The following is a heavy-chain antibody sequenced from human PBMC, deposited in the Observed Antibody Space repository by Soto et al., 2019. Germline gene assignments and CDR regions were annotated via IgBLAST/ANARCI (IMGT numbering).Heavy chain of an antibody. CDR1: GFTFSNYG. V-gene: IGHV3-30*18. CDR2: ISYDGSLR. Sequence: GGSLRLSCAASGFTFSNYGMHWVRQAPGKGLEWVAVISYDGSLRFYADSVKGRFTISRDNSKNTLYLQMDSLRVEDTAVYNCAKERGLGSGSHYHYWGQGTLVTVSS. J-gene: IGHJ4*02. CDR3: AKERGLGSGSHYHY. D-gene: IGHD3-10*01.